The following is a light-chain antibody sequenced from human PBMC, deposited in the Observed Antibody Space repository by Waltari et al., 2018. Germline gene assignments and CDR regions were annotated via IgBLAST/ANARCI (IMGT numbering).Light chain of an antibody. CDR2: EVK. CDR3: TSYTPYSTFVV. Sequence: QSALTQPVSVSGSPGQSISISCTGTSSDVGASNYVSWYQQNPGKAPKLIIFEVKSRPSVISSRFSSSTSGNTAYLPISGIQAEDEATYYCTSYTPYSTFVVLGGGTKLTVL. CDR1: SSDVGASNY. J-gene: IGLJ2*01. V-gene: IGLV2-14*01.